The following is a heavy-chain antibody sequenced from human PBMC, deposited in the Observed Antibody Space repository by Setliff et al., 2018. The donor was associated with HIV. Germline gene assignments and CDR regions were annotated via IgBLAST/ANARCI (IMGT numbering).Heavy chain of an antibody. Sequence: ASVKVSCKASGYIYTNYAIHWVRQAPGQGLEWMGWINCGNGATKYAQNFQDRFTITTDTSASTVYMELRSLRSEDTAVYYCARDRWFGESAPRLLGYWGPGTQVTVSS. CDR1: GYIYTNYA. D-gene: IGHD3-10*01. CDR2: INCGNGAT. V-gene: IGHV1-3*01. J-gene: IGHJ4*02. CDR3: ARDRWFGESAPRLLGY.